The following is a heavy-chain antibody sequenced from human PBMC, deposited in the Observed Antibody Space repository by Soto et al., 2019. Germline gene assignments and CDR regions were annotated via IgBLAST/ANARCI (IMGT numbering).Heavy chain of an antibody. CDR2: IIPVFQTA. Sequence: SVKVSCKASGGLFSSYPISWVRQVPGQGLEWMGGIIPVFQTAYYTQRFQGRVTITADESTNTAYMELSSLRSEDTAIYYCARGGSGYTWFNELWGQGTLVTVSS. D-gene: IGHD3-22*01. J-gene: IGHJ4*02. CDR1: GGLFSSYP. CDR3: ARGGSGYTWFNEL. V-gene: IGHV1-69*13.